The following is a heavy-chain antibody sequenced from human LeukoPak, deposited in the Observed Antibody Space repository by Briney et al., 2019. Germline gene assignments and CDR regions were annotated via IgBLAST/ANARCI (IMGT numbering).Heavy chain of an antibody. V-gene: IGHV3-66*01. CDR2: YSGGST. D-gene: IGHD6-19*01. CDR1: EFSVGSNY. Sequence: GGSLRLSWAASEFSVGSNYMTWVRQAPGKGLEWVSLYSGGSTYYADSVKGRFTISRDNSKNTLYLQMNSLRAEDTAVYYCARDPEVRGWYSGWFDPWGQGTLVTVSS. CDR3: ARDPEVRGWYSGWFDP. J-gene: IGHJ5*02.